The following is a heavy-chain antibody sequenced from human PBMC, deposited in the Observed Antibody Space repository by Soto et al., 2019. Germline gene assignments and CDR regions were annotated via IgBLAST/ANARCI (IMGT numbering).Heavy chain of an antibody. V-gene: IGHV3-48*03. CDR1: VFTFISYE. CDR2: ISSSGSTI. D-gene: IGHD2-2*01. J-gene: IGHJ6*02. CDR3: AREILWDIVVVPAAPGYGMDV. Sequence: GWSLRLSCASSVFTFISYEMKWVRQAPGKGLEWVSYISSSGSTIYYADSVKGRFTISRDNAKNSLYLQMNSLRAEDTAVYYCAREILWDIVVVPAAPGYGMDVWGQGTTVTVSS.